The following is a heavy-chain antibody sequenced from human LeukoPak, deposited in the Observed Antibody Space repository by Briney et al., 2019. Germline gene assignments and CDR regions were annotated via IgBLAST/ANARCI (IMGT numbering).Heavy chain of an antibody. Sequence: PGGSLRLSCAASGFTVSSNYMSWVRQAPGKGLGWVSVIYSGGSTYYADSVKGRFTISRDNSKITLYLQMNSLRAEDTAVYYCARVDYGDYGFDYWGQGTLVTVSS. CDR3: ARVDYGDYGFDY. J-gene: IGHJ4*02. V-gene: IGHV3-66*01. CDR1: GFTVSSNY. D-gene: IGHD4-17*01. CDR2: IYSGGST.